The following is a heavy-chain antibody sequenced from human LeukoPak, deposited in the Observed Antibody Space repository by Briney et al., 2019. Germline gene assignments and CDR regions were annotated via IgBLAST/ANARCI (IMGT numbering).Heavy chain of an antibody. J-gene: IGHJ4*02. Sequence: PGGSLRLSCAASGFTVTSSYMTWVRQTPGKGLEWVSVIYPTGATYYADSVKGRFTISRDNSKNTVSLQMNSLRADDTALYYCARRILGPIDDWGQGTLVTASS. D-gene: IGHD2/OR15-2a*01. CDR2: IYPTGAT. CDR3: ARRILGPIDD. V-gene: IGHV3-53*01. CDR1: GFTVTSSY.